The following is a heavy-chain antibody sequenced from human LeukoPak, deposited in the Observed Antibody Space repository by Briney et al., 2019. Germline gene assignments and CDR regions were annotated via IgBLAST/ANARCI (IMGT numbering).Heavy chain of an antibody. CDR2: IYTSGST. Sequence: KASETLSLTCAVSGYFINSSYYWSWIRQPAGKGLEWIGRIYTSGSTNYNPSLKSRVTISVDTSKNQFSLKLSSVTAADTAVYYCAREARETYFDYWGQGTLVTVSS. CDR3: AREARETYFDY. D-gene: IGHD1-26*01. CDR1: GYFINSSYY. J-gene: IGHJ4*02. V-gene: IGHV4-4*07.